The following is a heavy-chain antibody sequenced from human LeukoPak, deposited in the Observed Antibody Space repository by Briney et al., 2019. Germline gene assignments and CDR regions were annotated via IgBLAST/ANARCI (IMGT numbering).Heavy chain of an antibody. Sequence: SETLSLTCTVSGGSISSSSYYWGWIRQPPGKGLEWIGSIYYSGSTYYNPSLKSRVTISVDTSKNQFSLKLSSVTAADTAVYYCARPEYSSRWYWDYWGQGTLVTVSS. CDR2: IYYSGST. CDR1: GGSISSSSYY. D-gene: IGHD6-13*01. CDR3: ARPEYSSRWYWDY. V-gene: IGHV4-39*01. J-gene: IGHJ4*02.